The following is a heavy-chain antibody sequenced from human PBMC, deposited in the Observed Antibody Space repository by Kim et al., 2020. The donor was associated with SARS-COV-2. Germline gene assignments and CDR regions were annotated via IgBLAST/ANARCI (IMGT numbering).Heavy chain of an antibody. V-gene: IGHV3-53*04. D-gene: IGHD6-13*01. CDR2: IYSGGST. CDR3: ARLVVDSSSWGGFDP. CDR1: GFTVSSNY. Sequence: GGSLRLSCAASGFTVSSNYMSWVRQAPGKGLEWVSVIYSGGSTYYADSVKGRFTISRHNSKNTLYLQMNSLRAEDTAVYYCARLVVDSSSWGGFDPWGQGTTVTVSS. J-gene: IGHJ5*02.